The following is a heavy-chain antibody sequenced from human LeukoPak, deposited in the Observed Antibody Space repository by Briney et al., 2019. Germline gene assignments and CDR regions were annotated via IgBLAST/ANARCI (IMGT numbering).Heavy chain of an antibody. D-gene: IGHD3-9*01. CDR1: GFTFSSYW. V-gene: IGHV3-7*01. J-gene: IGHJ6*02. CDR3: ARDRRYGLRYFDAAQDV. CDR2: IKQDGSEK. Sequence: GGSLRLSCAASGFTFSSYWMSWVRQAPGKGLEWVANIKQDGSEKYHVDSVKGRFTISRDNAKNSLYLQMNSLRAEDTAVYYCARDRRYGLRYFDAAQDVWGQGTTVTVSS.